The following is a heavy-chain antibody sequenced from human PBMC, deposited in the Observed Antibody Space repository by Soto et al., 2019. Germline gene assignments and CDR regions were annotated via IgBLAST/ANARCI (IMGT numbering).Heavy chain of an antibody. V-gene: IGHV5-51*01. CDR2: IYPGDSDT. CDR1: GYSFTSYW. CDR3: ARVLRYFDWLLSSYYYYGMDV. Sequence: GESLKISCKGSGYSFTSYWIGWVRQMPGKGLEWMGIIYPGDSDTRYSPSFQGQVTISADKSISTAYLQWSSLKASDTAMYYCARVLRYFDWLLSSYYYYGMDVWGQGTTVTVSS. J-gene: IGHJ6*02. D-gene: IGHD3-9*01.